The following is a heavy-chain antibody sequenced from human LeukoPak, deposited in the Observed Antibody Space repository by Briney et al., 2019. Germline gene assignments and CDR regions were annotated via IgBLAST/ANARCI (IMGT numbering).Heavy chain of an antibody. V-gene: IGHV3-53*01. CDR2: IYSGGST. CDR3: AKVSTPYYDFWSGYLDY. Sequence: GGSLRLSCAASGFTVSSNYMSWVRQAPGKGLEWVSIIYSGGSTYYADSVKGRFTISRDNSKNTLYLQMNSLRAEDTAVYYCAKVSTPYYDFWSGYLDYWGQGTLVTVSS. CDR1: GFTVSSNY. D-gene: IGHD3-3*01. J-gene: IGHJ4*02.